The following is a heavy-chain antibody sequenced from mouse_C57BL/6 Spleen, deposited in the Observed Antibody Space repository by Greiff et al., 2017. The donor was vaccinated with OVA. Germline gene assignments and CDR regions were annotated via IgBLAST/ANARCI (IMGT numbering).Heavy chain of an antibody. CDR1: GFTFSSYA. Sequence: EVHLVESGGGLVKPGGSLKLSCAASGFTFSSYAMSWVRQTPEKRLEWVATISDGGSYTYYPDNVKGRFTISRDNAKNNLYLQMSHLKSEDTAMYYCAREGVGYFDVWGTGTTVTVSS. J-gene: IGHJ1*03. CDR2: ISDGGSYT. CDR3: AREGVGYFDV. V-gene: IGHV5-4*01.